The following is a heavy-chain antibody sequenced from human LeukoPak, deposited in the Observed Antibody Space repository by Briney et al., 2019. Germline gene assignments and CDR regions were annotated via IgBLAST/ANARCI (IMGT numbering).Heavy chain of an antibody. V-gene: IGHV1-18*01. Sequence: ASVKVSCKASGYTFDKFGIAWVRQAPGQGLEWMGWISPQNGNTKYAQKVQDRVSMTIDTSTSTAYVELRSLRSDDTAVYYCARAAPFDPWGQGTLVTVSS. CDR3: ARAAPFDP. CDR1: GYTFDKFG. J-gene: IGHJ5*02. CDR2: ISPQNGNT.